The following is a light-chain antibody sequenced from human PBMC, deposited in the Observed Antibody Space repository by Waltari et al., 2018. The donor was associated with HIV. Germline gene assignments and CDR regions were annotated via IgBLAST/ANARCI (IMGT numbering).Light chain of an antibody. Sequence: QSVLTQPPSASGTPGQRVTISCSGSSSNIGSNSVTWYQHLPVTAPKVLMYSNNQRPSGVPERFSGSKSGTSASLAISGLQSEDEADYYCAAWDDSLNGPLFGGGTKLTVL. V-gene: IGLV1-44*01. J-gene: IGLJ3*02. CDR3: AAWDDSLNGPL. CDR2: SNN. CDR1: SSNIGSNS.